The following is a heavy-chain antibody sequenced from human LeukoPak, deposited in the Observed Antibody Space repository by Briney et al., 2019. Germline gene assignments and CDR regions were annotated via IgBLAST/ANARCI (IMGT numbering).Heavy chain of an antibody. CDR2: GHYSGNT. J-gene: IGHJ4*02. V-gene: IGHV4-59*08. CDR1: GTSITSYY. D-gene: IGHD2-8*01. CDR3: AKWASDNRAFDL. Sequence: SETLSLTCTVSGTSITSYYWNWIRQAPGQGPEWIGYGHYSGNTKYNPPLKSRVTISVDTSKNQFSLRLSSVSAADTAVYFCAKWASDNRAFDLWGQGTLVTVSS.